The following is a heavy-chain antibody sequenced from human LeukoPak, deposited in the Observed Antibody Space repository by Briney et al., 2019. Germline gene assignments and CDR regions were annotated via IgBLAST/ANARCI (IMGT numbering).Heavy chain of an antibody. V-gene: IGHV5-51*01. CDR3: VLAGSGSYYFDY. J-gene: IGHJ4*02. Sequence: GESLKISCKGFGYRFTNYWIGWVRQMPGKSLELMGIIYPGDSDTRYSPSFQGQVNISADKSINTAYLQWSSLKASDTAMYYCVLAGSGSYYFDYWGQGILVTVSS. D-gene: IGHD3-10*01. CDR2: IYPGDSDT. CDR1: GYRFTNYW.